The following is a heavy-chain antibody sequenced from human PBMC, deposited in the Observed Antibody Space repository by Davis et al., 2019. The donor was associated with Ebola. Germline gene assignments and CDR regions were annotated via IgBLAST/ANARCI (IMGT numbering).Heavy chain of an antibody. CDR2: IKQDGSEK. CDR1: GFTFRNYW. Sequence: GGSLRLSCAGSGFTFRNYWMSWVRQAPGKGLEWVANIKQDGSEKYYVDSVKGRFIISRDNAKNSLYLQMNSLRAEDTAVYYCAREHCSSTSCPGAFDIWGQGAMVTVSS. CDR3: AREHCSSTSCPGAFDI. D-gene: IGHD2-2*01. J-gene: IGHJ3*02. V-gene: IGHV3-7*01.